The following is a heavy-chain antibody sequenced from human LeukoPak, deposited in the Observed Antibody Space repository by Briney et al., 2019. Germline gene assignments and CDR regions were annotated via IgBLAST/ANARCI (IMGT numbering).Heavy chain of an antibody. CDR1: GFTVSSNY. CDR3: ARGLSGYAGSLGY. Sequence: GGSLRLSCAASGFTVSSNYMSWVRQAPGKGLEWVSVIYSGGSTYYADSVKRRFTIPRDNSKNTLYLRMNSVRAEDTAVYYCARGLSGYAGSLGYWGQGTLVTDPS. J-gene: IGHJ4*02. D-gene: IGHD2-2*01. CDR2: IYSGGST. V-gene: IGHV3-66*01.